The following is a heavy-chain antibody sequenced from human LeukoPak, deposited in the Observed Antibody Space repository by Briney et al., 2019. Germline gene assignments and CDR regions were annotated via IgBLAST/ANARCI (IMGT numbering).Heavy chain of an antibody. Sequence: PGGSLRLSCAASGFTFKSYTMNWVRQAPGKGPEWIAYISISRSIIYYADSVRGRFIISRDNAKNSLYLQMTNLRAEDSAVYYCARDRRMEEGPYFDHWGQGTLVTVSS. D-gene: IGHD1-1*01. J-gene: IGHJ4*02. CDR2: ISISRSII. CDR3: ARDRRMEEGPYFDH. V-gene: IGHV3-48*04. CDR1: GFTFKSYT.